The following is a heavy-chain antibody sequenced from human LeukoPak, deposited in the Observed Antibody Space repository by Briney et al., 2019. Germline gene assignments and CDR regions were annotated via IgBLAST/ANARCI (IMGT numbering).Heavy chain of an antibody. Sequence: PSETLSLTCTVSGGSISSYYWSWIRQPAGKGLEWIGRIYTSGSTNYNPSLKSRVTISVDTSKNQFSLKLSSVTAADTAVYYCARDRGLLWFGELDSGSYNWFDPWGQGTLVTVSS. CDR1: GGSISSYY. CDR2: IYTSGST. CDR3: ARDRGLLWFGELDSGSYNWFDP. V-gene: IGHV4-4*07. J-gene: IGHJ5*02. D-gene: IGHD3-10*01.